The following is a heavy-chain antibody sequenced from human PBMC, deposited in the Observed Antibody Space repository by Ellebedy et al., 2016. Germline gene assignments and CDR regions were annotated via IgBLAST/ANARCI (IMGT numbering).Heavy chain of an antibody. J-gene: IGHJ4*02. CDR1: GFTVSSNY. Sequence: GGSLRLSCAASGFTVSSNYMSWVRQAPGKGLEWVSVIYSGGTIYYADSVKGRFTISRDNSKNTLYLRMNSLRAEDTAVYYCARGNTIPGPEPLDYWGQGTLITVSS. CDR2: IYSGGTI. D-gene: IGHD1-14*01. CDR3: ARGNTIPGPEPLDY. V-gene: IGHV3-66*01.